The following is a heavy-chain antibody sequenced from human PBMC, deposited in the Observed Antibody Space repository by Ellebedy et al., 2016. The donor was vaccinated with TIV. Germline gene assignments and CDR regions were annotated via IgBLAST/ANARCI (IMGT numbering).Heavy chain of an antibody. D-gene: IGHD1-1*01. CDR3: AKDFSRENGAA. CDR2: ISGGGGST. J-gene: IGHJ5*02. CDR1: GFTFGSYA. V-gene: IGHV3-23*01. Sequence: PGGSLRLSCAASGFTFGSYAMTWVRQSPGKGLEWVSAISGGGGSTYYADSVKGRFTISRDNSKNTVYLQMNSLRAEDTAIYYCAKDFSRENGAAWGQGTLVTVSS.